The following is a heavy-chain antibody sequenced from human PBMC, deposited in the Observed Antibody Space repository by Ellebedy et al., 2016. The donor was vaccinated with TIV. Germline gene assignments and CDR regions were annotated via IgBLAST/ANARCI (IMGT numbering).Heavy chain of an antibody. CDR2: IYYSGST. J-gene: IGHJ4*02. V-gene: IGHV4-31*03. CDR3: ARDTSGSHDY. D-gene: IGHD3-10*01. Sequence: SETLSLTXTVSGASIGSGGYYWSWIRQHPGKGLEWIGYIYYSGSTYFNPSLKSRVTISVDTSKNQFSLKLTSVTAADTAVYYCARDTSGSHDYWGQGTLVTVSS. CDR1: GASIGSGGYY.